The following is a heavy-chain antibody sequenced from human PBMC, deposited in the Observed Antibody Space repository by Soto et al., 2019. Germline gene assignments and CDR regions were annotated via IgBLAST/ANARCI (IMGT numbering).Heavy chain of an antibody. CDR3: ASMATTTHYYYYGMDV. D-gene: IGHD5-12*01. CDR2: IYYSGST. CDR1: GGSISSGGYY. Sequence: PSETLSLTCTVSGGSISSGGYYWSWIRQHQGKGLEWIGYIYYSGSTYYNPSLKSRVTISVDTSKNQFSLKLSSVTAADTAVYYCASMATTTHYYYYGMDVWGQGTTVTVSS. V-gene: IGHV4-31*03. J-gene: IGHJ6*02.